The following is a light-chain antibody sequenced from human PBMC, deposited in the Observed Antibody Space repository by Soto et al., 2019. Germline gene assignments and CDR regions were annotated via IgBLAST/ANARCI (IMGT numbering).Light chain of an antibody. CDR1: QSVSNN. CDR3: QQYKSWPPIT. V-gene: IGKV3-15*01. J-gene: IGKJ5*01. Sequence: EIVLTQSPATLSSFPGDRVTLSCRASQSVSNNLAWYQQKPGQAPRLLFYLASTRAPGIPARFSAGGSGTEFTLTISSLQSDDYAVYYCQQYKSWPPITFGQGTRLEIK. CDR2: LAS.